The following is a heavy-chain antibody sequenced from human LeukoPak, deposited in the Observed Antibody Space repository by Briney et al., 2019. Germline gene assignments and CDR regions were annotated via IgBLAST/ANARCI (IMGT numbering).Heavy chain of an antibody. CDR2: ISYDGSNK. CDR1: GFTFSSYA. Sequence: PGGSLRLSCAASGFTFSSYAMHWVRQAPGKGLEWVAVISYDGSNKYYADSVKGRFTISRDNSKNTLYLQMNSLRAEDTAVYYCARDEQRYCSGGSCYCLDYWGQGTLVTVSS. V-gene: IGHV3-30-3*01. CDR3: ARDEQRYCSGGSCYCLDY. D-gene: IGHD2-15*01. J-gene: IGHJ4*02.